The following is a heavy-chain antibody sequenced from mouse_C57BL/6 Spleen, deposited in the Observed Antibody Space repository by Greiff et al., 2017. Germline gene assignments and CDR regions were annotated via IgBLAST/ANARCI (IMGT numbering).Heavy chain of an antibody. CDR3: VRWASTMVTSGALDY. CDR2: IHPNSGGT. CDR1: GYTFTSYW. D-gene: IGHD2-13*01. J-gene: IGHJ2*01. V-gene: IGHV1-64*01. Sequence: QVQLQQSGAELVKPGASVKLSCKASGYTFTSYWMHWVKQRPGQGLEWIGKIHPNSGGTHYNEKFKSKATLTVDKSSSTAYMQLSSLTSEDSAVYYGVRWASTMVTSGALDYWGQGTTLTVSS.